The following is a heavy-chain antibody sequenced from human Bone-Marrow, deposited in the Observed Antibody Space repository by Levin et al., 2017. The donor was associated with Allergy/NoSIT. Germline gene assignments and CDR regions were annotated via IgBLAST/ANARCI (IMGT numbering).Heavy chain of an antibody. D-gene: IGHD6-13*01. CDR1: GGSISSNNL. J-gene: IGHJ4*02. Sequence: SQTLSLTCAVSGGSISSNNLWSWVRQPPGKGLEWIGEIYHSGSTHWNPSLKSRVTISVDKSENQFFLKLGSVTAADTAVYYCARQQYSTSGGRYFDYWGQGILVTVSS. CDR2: IYHSGST. CDR3: ARQQYSTSGGRYFDY. V-gene: IGHV4-4*02.